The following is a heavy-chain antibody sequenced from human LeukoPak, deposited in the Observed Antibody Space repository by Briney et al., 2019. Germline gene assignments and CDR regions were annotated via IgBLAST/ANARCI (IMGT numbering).Heavy chain of an antibody. V-gene: IGHV3-13*01. CDR3: ARAAYSSTWYSRYFDL. CDR2: IGTAGEI. Sequence: WGSLRLSCAASGLTFRSYDMHWARQATGKGLEWVSGIGTAGEIYYPGSVKGRFTISRENAKNSLYLQMNSLRAGDTAVYYCARAAYSSTWYSRYFDLWGRGTLVTVSS. D-gene: IGHD6-13*01. J-gene: IGHJ2*01. CDR1: GLTFRSYD.